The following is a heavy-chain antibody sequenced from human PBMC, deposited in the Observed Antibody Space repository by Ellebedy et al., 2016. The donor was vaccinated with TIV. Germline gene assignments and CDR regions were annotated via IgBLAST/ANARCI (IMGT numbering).Heavy chain of an antibody. V-gene: IGHV3-23*01. CDR3: AKDIGIWFGDLDAFDI. Sequence: GESLKISCAASGFTFNIYAMSWVRQAPGKGLEWVSTIGGGGGSTYYADSVKGRFTISRDNSKNTLYLQMNSLRAEDTAVYYCAKDIGIWFGDLDAFDIWGQGTMVTVSS. J-gene: IGHJ3*02. CDR1: GFTFNIYA. CDR2: IGGGGGST. D-gene: IGHD3-10*01.